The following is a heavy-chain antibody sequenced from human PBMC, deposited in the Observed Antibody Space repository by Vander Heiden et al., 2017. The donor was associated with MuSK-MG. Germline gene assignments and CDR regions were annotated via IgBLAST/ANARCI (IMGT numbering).Heavy chain of an antibody. CDR2: IYSGGST. CDR3: ARGFYYYYMDV. CDR1: GFTGSSNY. V-gene: IGHV3-53*01. Sequence: EVQLVESGGGLIQHGGSLRVSCADSGFTGSSNYMSWFRQAPGKGLARVSVIYSGGSTYYADSVKGRFTISRDNSKNTLYLQMNSLRAEDTAVYYCARGFYYYYMDVWGKGTTVTVSS. J-gene: IGHJ6*03.